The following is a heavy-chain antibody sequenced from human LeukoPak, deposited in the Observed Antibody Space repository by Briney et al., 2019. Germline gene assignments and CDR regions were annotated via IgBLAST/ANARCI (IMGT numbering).Heavy chain of an antibody. CDR1: GYTFTSYD. CDR2: MNPNSGNT. J-gene: IGHJ6*02. V-gene: IGHV1-8*03. Sequence: ASVKVSCKASGYTFTSYDINWVRQATGQGLEWMGWMNPNSGNTGYAQKFQGRVTITADESTSTAYMELRSLRSDDTAVYYCARERAHNYYDSSGYLTPGMDVWGQGTTVTVSS. D-gene: IGHD3-22*01. CDR3: ARERAHNYYDSSGYLTPGMDV.